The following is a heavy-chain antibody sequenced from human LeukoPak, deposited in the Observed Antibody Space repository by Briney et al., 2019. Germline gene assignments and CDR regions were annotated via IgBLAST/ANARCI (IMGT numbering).Heavy chain of an antibody. CDR2: MYYSGST. J-gene: IGHJ3*02. V-gene: IGHV4-39*01. D-gene: IGHD5-24*01. Sequence: PSETLSLTCTVSGGSFSSSSHYWGWVRQPPGKGLEWIGSMYYSGSTYYNASLRSRVTISVDTSRGQFSLKLSSVTAADTAVYYCARHFDRDGYKSNAFDIWGQGTMVTVSS. CDR1: GGSFSSSSHY. CDR3: ARHFDRDGYKSNAFDI.